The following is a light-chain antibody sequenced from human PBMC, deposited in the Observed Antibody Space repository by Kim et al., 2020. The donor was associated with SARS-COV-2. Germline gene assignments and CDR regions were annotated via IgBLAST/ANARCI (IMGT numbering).Light chain of an antibody. CDR1: SSDVGGYNY. Sequence: QSALTQPPSASGSPGQSVTISCTGTSSDVGGYNYVSWYQQHPGKAPKLMIYEVSKRPSGVPDRFSGSKSGNTASLTVSGLQAEDEADYYCSSYAGSNVVFGGETQLTVL. CDR3: SSYAGSNVV. CDR2: EVS. V-gene: IGLV2-8*01. J-gene: IGLJ2*01.